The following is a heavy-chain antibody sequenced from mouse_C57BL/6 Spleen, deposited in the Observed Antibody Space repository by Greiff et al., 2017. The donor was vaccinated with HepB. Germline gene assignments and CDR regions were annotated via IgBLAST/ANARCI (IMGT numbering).Heavy chain of an antibody. V-gene: IGHV5-9-1*02. CDR1: GFTFSSYA. CDR2: ISSGGDYI. Sequence: EVKVEESGEGLVKPGGSLKLSCAASGFTFSSYAMSWVRQTPEKRLEWVAYISSGGDYIYYADTVKGRFTISRDNARNTLYLQMSSLKSEDTAMYYCTRAGNWDVPYFDYWGQGTTLTVSS. CDR3: TRAGNWDVPYFDY. D-gene: IGHD4-1*01. J-gene: IGHJ2*01.